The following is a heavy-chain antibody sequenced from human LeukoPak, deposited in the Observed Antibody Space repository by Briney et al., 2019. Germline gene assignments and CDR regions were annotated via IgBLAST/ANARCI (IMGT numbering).Heavy chain of an antibody. CDR3: ARARVAVAGYYFDY. J-gene: IGHJ4*02. D-gene: IGHD6-19*01. CDR1: GGSITSYY. V-gene: IGHV4-4*07. CDR2: IYTSGTT. Sequence: SETLSLICIVSGGSITSYYWSWIRQPPGKGLEWIGRIYTSGTTKYNPSLKSRVTISVDTSKNQFSLRLSSVTAADTAVYYCARARVAVAGYYFDYWGQGTLVTVSS.